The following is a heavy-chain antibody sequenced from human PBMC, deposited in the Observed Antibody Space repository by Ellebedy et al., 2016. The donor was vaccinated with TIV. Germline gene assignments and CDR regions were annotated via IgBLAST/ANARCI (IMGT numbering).Heavy chain of an antibody. J-gene: IGHJ4*02. V-gene: IGHV4-34*01. CDR2: INHSGFT. CDR3: ARNAYNWNYEGAGVDF. D-gene: IGHD1-7*01. Sequence: SETLSLXXAVNGGSFSTYYWSWIRQPPEKGLVWIGDINHSGFTDYNPSLKSRVTISVDTSKNQFSLKLSSVTAADTAVYYCARNAYNWNYEGAGVDFWGQGTLVTASS. CDR1: GGSFSTYY.